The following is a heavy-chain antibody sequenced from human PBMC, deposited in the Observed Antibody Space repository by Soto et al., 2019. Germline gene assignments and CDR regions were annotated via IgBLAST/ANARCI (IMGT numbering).Heavy chain of an antibody. CDR3: ARDADASGWYHYGLDV. J-gene: IGHJ6*02. CDR1: GFSLSSYW. D-gene: IGHD6-19*01. CDR2: IKQDGSEK. V-gene: IGHV3-7*01. Sequence: PVGSLRLSYAASGFSLSSYWMNWGRQAPGKGLEWVANIKQDGSEKYYVDSVKGRFFISRDNAKNSLYLQVNSLRAEDTAIYYCARDADASGWYHYGLDVWGQGTMVTVSS.